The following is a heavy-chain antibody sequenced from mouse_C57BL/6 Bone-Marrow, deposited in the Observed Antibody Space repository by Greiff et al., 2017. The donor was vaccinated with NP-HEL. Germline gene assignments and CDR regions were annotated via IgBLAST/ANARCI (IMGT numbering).Heavy chain of an antibody. CDR1: GFTFSSYG. V-gene: IGHV5-6*01. Sequence: EVQGVESGGDLVKPGGSLQLSCAASGFTFSSYGMSWVRQTPDKRLEWVATISSGGSYTYYPDSVKGRFTISRDNAKNTLYLQMSSLKSEDTAMYYCASTVVAFDYWGQGTTLTVSS. J-gene: IGHJ2*01. D-gene: IGHD1-1*01. CDR2: ISSGGSYT. CDR3: ASTVVAFDY.